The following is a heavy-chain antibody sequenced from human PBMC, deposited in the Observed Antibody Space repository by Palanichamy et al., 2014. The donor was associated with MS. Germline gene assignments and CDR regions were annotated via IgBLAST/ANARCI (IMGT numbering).Heavy chain of an antibody. D-gene: IGHD1-26*01. CDR2: ISSDGGST. CDR3: AKDWNSGTYATSYFDY. J-gene: IGHJ4*02. V-gene: IGHV3-43*01. CDR1: DSPFMVIP. Sequence: ELQLVEVVGEVVVQAWGVPWDSPVQPLDSPFMVIPCTGSVKLRGRGLEWVSLISSDGGSTYYADSVKGRFTISRDNSKNSLYLQMNSLRTEDTAFYYCAKDWNSGTYATSYFDYWGQGTLVTVSS.